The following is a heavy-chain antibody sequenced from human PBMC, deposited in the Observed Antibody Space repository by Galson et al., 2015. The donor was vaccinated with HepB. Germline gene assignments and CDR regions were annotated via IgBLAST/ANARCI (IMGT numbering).Heavy chain of an antibody. CDR2: INPSGGST. J-gene: IGHJ3*02. CDR3: ARGLRIAARSNAFEI. Sequence: SVKVSCKASGYTFTSYYMHWVRQAPGQGLEWMGIINPSGGSTSYAQKFQGRVTMTRDTSTSTVYMELSSLRSEDTAVYYCARGLRIAARSNAFEIWGQGTMVTVSS. V-gene: IGHV1-46*01. D-gene: IGHD6-13*01. CDR1: GYTFTSYY.